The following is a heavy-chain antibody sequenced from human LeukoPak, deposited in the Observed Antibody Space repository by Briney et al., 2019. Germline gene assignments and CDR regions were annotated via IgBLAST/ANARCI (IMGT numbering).Heavy chain of an antibody. CDR1: GFTFSSYA. J-gene: IGHJ2*01. CDR2: ISTSSSYI. CDR3: ARVRTGITGKWYFDF. Sequence: GGSLRLSCAASGFTFSSYAMKWFRQAPGKGLEWVSYISTSSSYIYYADSVKGRFIISRDNAKNSLYLQKDSLRAEDTAVYYCARVRTGITGKWYFDFWGRGTLVTVSS. V-gene: IGHV3-21*01. D-gene: IGHD1-1*01.